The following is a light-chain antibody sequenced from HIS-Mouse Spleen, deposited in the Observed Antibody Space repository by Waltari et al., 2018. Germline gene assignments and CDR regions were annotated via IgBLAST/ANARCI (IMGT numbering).Light chain of an antibody. CDR2: EGS. J-gene: IGLJ3*02. V-gene: IGLV2-23*01. Sequence: QSALTQPASVSGSPGQSITISCTGTSSDVGSYNLVSWYQQHPGKAPKPLIYEGSKRPSGGLNRLSGSKSGNTASLTISGLQAEDEADYYCCSYAGSSTWVFGGGTKLTVL. CDR1: SSDVGSYNL. CDR3: CSYAGSSTWV.